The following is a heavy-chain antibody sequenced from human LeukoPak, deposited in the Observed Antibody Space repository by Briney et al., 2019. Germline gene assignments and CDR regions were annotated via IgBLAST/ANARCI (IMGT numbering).Heavy chain of an antibody. CDR3: ARSGRGLTGYPHGWFDP. V-gene: IGHV1-2*02. CDR1: GYTFTGYY. Sequence: ASVKVSCKASGYTFTGYYMHWVRQAPGQGLEWMGWINPNSGGTNYAQKFQGRVTMTRDTSISTAYMELSRLRSDDTAVYYCARSGRGLTGYPHGWFDPWGQGTLVTVSS. D-gene: IGHD3-9*01. CDR2: INPNSGGT. J-gene: IGHJ5*02.